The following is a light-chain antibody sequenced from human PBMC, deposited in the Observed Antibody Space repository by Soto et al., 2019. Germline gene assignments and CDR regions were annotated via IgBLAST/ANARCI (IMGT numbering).Light chain of an antibody. CDR1: QSVSSY. Sequence: EIVLTQSPATLSLSPGERATLSCRASQSVSSYLAWYQQKPGQAPRLLIYDASNMATGIPARFSGSGSGTDFTLTISSLEPEDFAVYYCQQRSNWPRRFTFGPGTKVDIK. CDR2: DAS. J-gene: IGKJ3*01. V-gene: IGKV3-11*01. CDR3: QQRSNWPRRFT.